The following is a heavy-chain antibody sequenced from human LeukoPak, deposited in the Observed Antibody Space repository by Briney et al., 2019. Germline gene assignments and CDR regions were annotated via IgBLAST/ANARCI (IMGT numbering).Heavy chain of an antibody. CDR3: ARAAAAAFNFEL. CDR2: TFYRSKWYD. J-gene: IGHJ4*02. Sequence: SQTLSLTCAISGDCDSSSSATWNWIRQSPSRGLEWLGRTFYRSKWYDDYAVSVESRITINPDTSKNQFSLQLNSVTPEDTAVYYCARAAAAAFNFELRGQGKMVTVSS. CDR1: GDCDSSSSAT. D-gene: IGHD6-25*01. V-gene: IGHV6-1*01.